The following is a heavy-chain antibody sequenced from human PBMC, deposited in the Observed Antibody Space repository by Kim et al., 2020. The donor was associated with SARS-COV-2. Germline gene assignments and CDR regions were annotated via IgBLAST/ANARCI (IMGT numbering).Heavy chain of an antibody. V-gene: IGHV3-23*01. CDR1: GFSFSNYA. Sequence: GGSLRLSYTVSGFSFSNYAMSWVRQAPGKGLEWAAAISGDGGKSYYANSVKGRFTISRDNSRSTLYLQMDSLGAEDTALYYCAKITGLFSPGSYYWGQG. J-gene: IGHJ4*02. CDR3: AKITGLFSPGSYY. CDR2: ISGDGGKS. D-gene: IGHD3-10*01.